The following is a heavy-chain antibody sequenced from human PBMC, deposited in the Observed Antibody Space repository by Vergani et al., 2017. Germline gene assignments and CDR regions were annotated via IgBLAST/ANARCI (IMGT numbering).Heavy chain of an antibody. Sequence: QVQLVESGGGVVQPGRSLRLSCAASGFTFSSYAMHWVRQAPGKGLEWVAVISYDGSNKYYADSVKGRFTISRDNSKNTLYLQMNSLRAEDTAVYYCPRDPNYYDSSGSITYDYWGQGTLVTVSS. CDR3: PRDPNYYDSSGSITYDY. CDR1: GFTFSSYA. J-gene: IGHJ4*02. CDR2: ISYDGSNK. D-gene: IGHD3-22*01. V-gene: IGHV3-30-3*01.